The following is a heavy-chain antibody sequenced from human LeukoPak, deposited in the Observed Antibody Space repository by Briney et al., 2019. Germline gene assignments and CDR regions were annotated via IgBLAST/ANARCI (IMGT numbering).Heavy chain of an antibody. V-gene: IGHV1-18*01. CDR3: ARDRPSIAARLGAFDI. CDR2: ISAYNGNT. CDR1: GYTFTSYA. Sequence: ASVKVSCKASGYTFTSYAMNWVRQAPGQGLEWMGWISAYNGNTNYAQKLQGRVTMTTDTSTSTAYMELRSLRSDDTAVYYCARDRPSIAARLGAFDIWGQGTMVTVSS. D-gene: IGHD6-6*01. J-gene: IGHJ3*02.